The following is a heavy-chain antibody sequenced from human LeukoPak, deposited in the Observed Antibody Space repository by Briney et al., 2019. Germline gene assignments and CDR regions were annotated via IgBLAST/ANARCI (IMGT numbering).Heavy chain of an antibody. CDR3: ARERDYYMDV. CDR2: IYYSGST. CDR1: GGSTSSGDYY. V-gene: IGHV4-30-4*08. Sequence: SETLSLTCIVSGGSTSSGDYYWSWIRQPPGRGLEWIGYIYYSGSTYYNPPLKSRVIISVDTSKNQFSLKLSSVTAADTAVYYCARERDYYMDVWGKGTTVTVSS. J-gene: IGHJ6*03.